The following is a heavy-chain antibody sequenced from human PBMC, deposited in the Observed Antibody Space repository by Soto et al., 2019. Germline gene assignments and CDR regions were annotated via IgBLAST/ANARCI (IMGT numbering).Heavy chain of an antibody. V-gene: IGHV1-18*01. CDR1: GYSFTTHG. D-gene: IGHD2-2*01. CDR2: ISGYNGNT. J-gene: IGHJ4*02. Sequence: QVQLVQSGAEVKKPGASVKVSCKASGYSFTTHGLAWVRQAPGQGLEWMGWISGYNGNTNYAQKFQGRVTMTIDTSATTSYMELTSLRSDDTAVYYCARDLDQLHALDYWGQGTLLTVSS. CDR3: ARDLDQLHALDY.